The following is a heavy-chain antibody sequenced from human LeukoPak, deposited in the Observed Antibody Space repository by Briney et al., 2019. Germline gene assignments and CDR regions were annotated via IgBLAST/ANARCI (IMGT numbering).Heavy chain of an antibody. CDR3: AKAETMTQRGYFDY. J-gene: IGHJ4*02. CDR2: ISGSGGST. V-gene: IGHV3-23*01. CDR1: GFTFSSYA. Sequence: GGSLRLSCAASGFTFSSYAMGWVRQAPGKGLEWVSAISGSGGSTYYADSVKGRFTISRDNSKNTLSLQMSSLRAEDTAVYYCAKAETMTQRGYFDYWGQGTLVTVSS. D-gene: IGHD1-1*01.